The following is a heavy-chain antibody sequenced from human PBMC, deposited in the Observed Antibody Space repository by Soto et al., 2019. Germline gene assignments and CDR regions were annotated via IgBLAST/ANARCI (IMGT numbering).Heavy chain of an antibody. Sequence: QVQLVESGGGVVQPGRSLRLSCAASGVIFSSYGMNWARRAPGKGLEWVAVISYDGSNKYYAYSVKGRLTISRDNSKNTLSLQMTGLRDADTAVYFCAKDRGATVKRYDDYSMDVWGQGTTVTVSS. CDR2: ISYDGSNK. CDR3: AKDRGATVKRYDDYSMDV. V-gene: IGHV3-30*18. CDR1: GVIFSSYG. J-gene: IGHJ6*01. D-gene: IGHD5-12*01.